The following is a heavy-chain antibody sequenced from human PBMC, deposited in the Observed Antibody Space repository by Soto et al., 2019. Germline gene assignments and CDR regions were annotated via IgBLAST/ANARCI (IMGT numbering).Heavy chain of an antibody. CDR2: IKLDGSDY. CDR3: AWDTRSPGY. Sequence: EVLLVESGGGLVQPGGSLRLSCAASGFTFSSSWMSWVRQAPGKGLEWVANIKLDGSDYSSVGSMKGRFTVSRDNAKNSLFLQMNSLRVEDTAVYYCAWDTRSPGYWGQGTLVTVSS. CDR1: GFTFSSSW. D-gene: IGHD3-10*01. V-gene: IGHV3-7*04. J-gene: IGHJ4*02.